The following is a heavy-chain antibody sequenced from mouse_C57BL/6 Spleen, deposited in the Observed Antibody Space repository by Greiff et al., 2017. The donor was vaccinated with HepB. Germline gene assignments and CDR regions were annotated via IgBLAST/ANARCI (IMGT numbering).Heavy chain of an antibody. J-gene: IGHJ4*01. V-gene: IGHV5-17*01. CDR1: GFTFSDYG. CDR2: ISSGSSTI. CDR3: ARTNWDDAMDY. D-gene: IGHD4-1*02. Sequence: EVNVVESRGGLVKPGGSLKLSCAASGFTFSDYGMHWVRQAPEKGLEWVAYISSGSSTIYYAVTVKGRFTISRDNAKNNLFLQMTSLRSEDTAMYYCARTNWDDAMDYWGQGTSVTVSS.